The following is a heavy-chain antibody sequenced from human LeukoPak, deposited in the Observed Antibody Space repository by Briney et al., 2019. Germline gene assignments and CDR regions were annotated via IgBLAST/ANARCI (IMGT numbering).Heavy chain of an antibody. Sequence: GGSLRLSCAASGFTFSSYAMHWVRQAPGKGLEWVAVISYDGGNKYYADSVKGRFTISRDNSKNTLYLQMNSLRAEDTAVYYCAREGGITMIVVAALDYWGQGTLVTVSS. V-gene: IGHV3-30-3*01. D-gene: IGHD3-22*01. CDR3: AREGGITMIVVAALDY. CDR1: GFTFSSYA. CDR2: ISYDGGNK. J-gene: IGHJ4*02.